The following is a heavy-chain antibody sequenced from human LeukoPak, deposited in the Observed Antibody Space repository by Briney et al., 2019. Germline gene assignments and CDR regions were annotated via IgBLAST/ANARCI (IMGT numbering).Heavy chain of an antibody. V-gene: IGHV3-53*01. J-gene: IGHJ3*02. Sequence: GGSLRLSCAASGFTVSSNYMSWVRQAPGKGLEWGSVIYSGGSTYYADSVKGRFTISRNNSKNTLYLQMNSLRAEDTAVYYCARDVPHPTMIVPVGAFDIWGQGTMVTVSS. CDR2: IYSGGST. CDR1: GFTVSSNY. CDR3: ARDVPHPTMIVPVGAFDI. D-gene: IGHD3-22*01.